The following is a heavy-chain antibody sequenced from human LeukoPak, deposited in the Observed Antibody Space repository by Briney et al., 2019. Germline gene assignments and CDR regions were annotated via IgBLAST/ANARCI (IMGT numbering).Heavy chain of an antibody. D-gene: IGHD4-11*01. V-gene: IGHV3-23*01. CDR1: GFTFSSYA. J-gene: IGHJ6*02. CDR2: LSGSGATP. Sequence: PGGSLRLSCAASGFTFSSYAMSWVRQAPGKGLEWVSTLSGSGATPFYADSVKGRFTISRDNSKNTLYLQMNSLRAEDTAVYYCAKVRTAGVLQFYYYYYGMDVWGQGTTVTVSS. CDR3: AKVRTAGVLQFYYYYYGMDV.